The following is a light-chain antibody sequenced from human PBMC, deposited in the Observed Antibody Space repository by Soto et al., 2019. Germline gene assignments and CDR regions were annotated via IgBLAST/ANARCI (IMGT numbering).Light chain of an antibody. CDR3: QHFGGSLPVT. CDR2: HTS. V-gene: IGKV3D-20*01. J-gene: IGKJ5*01. Sequence: EIVLTQSPATLSLSPGERATLSCGASQSVSSSYLAWYQQKPGQAPRLLLFHTSLRPTGIPDRFSGSGSGTDLTLTISRLEPEDFAVYYCQHFGGSLPVTFGQGTRLEIK. CDR1: QSVSSSY.